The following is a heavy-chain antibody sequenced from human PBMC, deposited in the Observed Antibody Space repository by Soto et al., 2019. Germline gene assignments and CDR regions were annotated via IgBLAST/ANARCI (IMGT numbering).Heavy chain of an antibody. V-gene: IGHV4-61*01. D-gene: IGHD3-22*01. CDR1: GGSVSSGSYY. Sequence: SETLSLTCTVSGGSVSSGSYYWSWIRQPPGKGLEWIGYIYYSGSTNYNPSLKSRVTISVDTSKNQFSLKLSSVTAADTAVYYCARTGDSSGYYYYYYYGMDVWGQGTSVTVSS. CDR2: IYYSGST. CDR3: ARTGDSSGYYYYYYYGMDV. J-gene: IGHJ6*02.